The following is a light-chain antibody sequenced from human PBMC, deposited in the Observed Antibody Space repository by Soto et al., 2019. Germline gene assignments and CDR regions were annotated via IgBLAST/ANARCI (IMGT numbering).Light chain of an antibody. CDR3: QHYNSWPPWT. V-gene: IGKV3-15*01. J-gene: IGKJ1*01. CDR2: GAS. Sequence: EIVMTQSPATLSVSPGERATLSCRAGQSVSSNLAWYQQKPGQAPRLLIYGASTRATGIPARFSGRGSGTQFTLSISSLQSEDFAVYYCQHYNSWPPWTFGQGTKVDIK. CDR1: QSVSSN.